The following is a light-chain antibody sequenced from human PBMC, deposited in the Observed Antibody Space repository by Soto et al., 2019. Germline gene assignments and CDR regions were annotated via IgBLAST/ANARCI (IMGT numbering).Light chain of an antibody. CDR1: QRISVW. CDR2: KAS. CDR3: QQYNNRWP. J-gene: IGKJ1*01. V-gene: IGKV1-5*03. Sequence: DIQMTQSPSTLSASVGDRVTITCRARQRISVWLSWFQQKPGNAPKLLIYKASTLESGLPSRFSGSGYGTEFPLTISSLQPDDSATYYCQQYNNRWPFGQGTKVEI.